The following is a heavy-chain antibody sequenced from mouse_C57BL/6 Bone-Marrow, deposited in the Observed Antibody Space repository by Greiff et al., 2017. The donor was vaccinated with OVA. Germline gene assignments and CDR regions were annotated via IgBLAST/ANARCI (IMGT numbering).Heavy chain of an antibody. V-gene: IGHV2-2*01. D-gene: IGHD1-1*01. J-gene: IGHJ3*01. CDR3: ARCSRGFAY. CDR2: IWSGGST. Sequence: VQLQQSGPGLVQPSQSLSITCTVSGFSLTSYGVHWVRQSPGKGLEWLGVIWSGGSTDYNAAFISRLSISKDNSKSQVFFKMNSLQADDTAIYYCARCSRGFAYWGQGTLVTVSA. CDR1: GFSLTSYG.